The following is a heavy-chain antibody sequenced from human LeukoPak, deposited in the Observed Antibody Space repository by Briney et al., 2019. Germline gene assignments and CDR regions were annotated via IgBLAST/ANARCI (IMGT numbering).Heavy chain of an antibody. D-gene: IGHD3-10*01. CDR3: ARDGSVESGHYYFDF. CDR1: GYTFSGNY. CDR2: TAPRSGAT. J-gene: IGHJ4*02. Sequence: ASVKVSCKASGYTFSGNYIHWVRQAPGQGLEWVGWTAPRSGATTYAQKFQDRVTMTRDTSIRTAYLELASLRSDDTAMYYCARDGSVESGHYYFDFWGQGTLVTVSS. V-gene: IGHV1-2*02.